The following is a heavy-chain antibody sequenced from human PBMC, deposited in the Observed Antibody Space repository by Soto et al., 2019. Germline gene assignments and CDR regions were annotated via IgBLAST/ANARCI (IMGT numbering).Heavy chain of an antibody. CDR1: GFTFSSYG. D-gene: IGHD1-26*01. Sequence: GGSLRLSCAASGFTFSSYGMHWVRQAPGKGLEWVAVIWYDGSNKYYADSVKGRFTISRANSKTTLYLQMKILSAEDTAVYYYVVGGISIIRLVWFDYWGQGTLVTVSS. V-gene: IGHV3-33*01. CDR3: VVGGISIIRLVWFDY. J-gene: IGHJ4*02. CDR2: IWYDGSNK.